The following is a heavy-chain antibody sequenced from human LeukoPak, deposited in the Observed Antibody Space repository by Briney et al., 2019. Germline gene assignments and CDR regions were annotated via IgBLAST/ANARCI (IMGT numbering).Heavy chain of an antibody. CDR2: INHSGST. V-gene: IGHV4-34*01. CDR1: GGSFSGYY. J-gene: IGHJ4*02. CDR3: ARVVPAAIFLDY. Sequence: SETLSLTCAVYGGSFSGYYWSWIRQPPGKGLEWIGEINHSGSTNYNPSLKSRVTISVDTSKNQFSLKLCSVTAADTAVYYCARVVPAAIFLDYWGQGTLVTVSS. D-gene: IGHD2-2*01.